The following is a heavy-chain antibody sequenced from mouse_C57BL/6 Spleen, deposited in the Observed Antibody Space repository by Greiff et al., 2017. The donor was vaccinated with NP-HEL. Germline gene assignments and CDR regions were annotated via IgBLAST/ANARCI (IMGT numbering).Heavy chain of an antibody. J-gene: IGHJ4*01. CDR1: GFTFSDYY. V-gene: IGHV5-16*01. Sequence: EVKLVESEGGLVQPGSSMKLSCTASGFTFSDYYMAWVRQVPEKGLEWVANINYDGSSTYYLDSLKSRFIISRDNAKNILYLQMSSLKSEDTATYYWAREGLRSYAMDYWGQGTSVTVSS. CDR3: AREGLRSYAMDY. CDR2: INYDGSST. D-gene: IGHD1-1*01.